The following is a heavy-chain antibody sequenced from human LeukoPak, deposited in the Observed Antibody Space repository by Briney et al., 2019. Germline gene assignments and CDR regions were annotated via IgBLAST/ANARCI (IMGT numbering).Heavy chain of an antibody. J-gene: IGHJ5*02. V-gene: IGHV3-48*01. D-gene: IGHD1-1*01. CDR1: GFTFSSYS. CDR3: AKDLTTARVDRENWFDP. Sequence: GGSLRLSCAASGFTFSSYSMNWVRQAPGKGLEWVSYISSSSSTIYYADSVKGRFTISRDNSKNTLYLQMNSLRAEDTAVYYCAKDLTTARVDRENWFDPWGQGTLVTVSS. CDR2: ISSSSSTI.